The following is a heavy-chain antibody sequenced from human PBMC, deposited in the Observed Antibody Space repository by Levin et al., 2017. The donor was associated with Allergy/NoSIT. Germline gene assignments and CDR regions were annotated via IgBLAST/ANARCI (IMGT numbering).Heavy chain of an antibody. V-gene: IGHV1-69*04. CDR3: TREGGSRGVPFDH. Sequence: SVKVSCKTSGGTFSSDPLTWVRQTPGLGLEWMGSIIPKVAVTKYAQKFQGRLTFTADATTSTGYMELSSLRPEDTAIYFCTREGGSRGVPFDHWGQGTLVTVSS. J-gene: IGHJ4*02. CDR1: GGTFSSDP. D-gene: IGHD3-10*01. CDR2: IIPKVAVT.